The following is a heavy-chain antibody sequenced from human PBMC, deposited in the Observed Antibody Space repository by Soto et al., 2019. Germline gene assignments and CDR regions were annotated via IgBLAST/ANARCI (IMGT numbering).Heavy chain of an antibody. CDR3: AKSGLGRERVVTALNFDY. V-gene: IGHV3-43*01. J-gene: IGHJ4*02. D-gene: IGHD2-21*02. CDR1: GFTFDDYT. CDR2: ISWDGGST. Sequence: GGSLRLSCAASGFTFDDYTMHWVRQAPGKGLEWVSLISWDGGSTYYADSVKGRFTISRDNSKNSLYLQMNSLRTEDTALYYCAKSGLGRERVVTALNFDYWGQGTLVTVSS.